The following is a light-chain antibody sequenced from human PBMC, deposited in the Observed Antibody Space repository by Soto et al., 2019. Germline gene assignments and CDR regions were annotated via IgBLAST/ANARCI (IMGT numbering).Light chain of an antibody. CDR3: QQRSNWPPGLFT. Sequence: IVLTQSPATLSLSPGERATLSCRASQSVSSYLAWYQQKPGQAPRLLIYDASNRATGIPDRSSGIGSGIDFTLTISRLEPEDFAVYFCQQRSNWPPGLFTFGKGTKVVI. CDR1: QSVSSY. CDR2: DAS. J-gene: IGKJ3*01. V-gene: IGKV3-11*01.